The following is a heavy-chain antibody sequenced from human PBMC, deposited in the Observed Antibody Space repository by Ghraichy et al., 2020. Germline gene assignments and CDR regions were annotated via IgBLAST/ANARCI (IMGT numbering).Heavy chain of an antibody. CDR1: GYTLTELS. CDR3: ATGLRKDYYYGMDV. Sequence: ASVKVSCKVSGYTLTELSMHWVRQAPGKGLEWMGGFDPEDGETIYAQKFQGRVTMTEDTSTDTAYMELSSLRSEDTAVYYCATGLRKDYYYGMDVWGQGTTVTVSS. D-gene: IGHD1-14*01. J-gene: IGHJ6*02. V-gene: IGHV1-24*01. CDR2: FDPEDGET.